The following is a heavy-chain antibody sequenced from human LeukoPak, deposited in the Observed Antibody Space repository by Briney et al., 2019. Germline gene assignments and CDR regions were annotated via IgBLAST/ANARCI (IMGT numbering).Heavy chain of an antibody. J-gene: IGHJ4*02. V-gene: IGHV4-39*07. CDR2: IYTSGST. CDR3: ARAADNWNAYDY. CDR1: GGSISSSSYY. D-gene: IGHD1-20*01. Sequence: PSETLSLTCTASGGSISSSSYYWGWIRQPPGKGLEWIGSIYTSGSTNYNPSLKSRVTMSVDTSKNQFSLKLSSVTAADTAVYYCARAADNWNAYDYWGQGTLVTVSS.